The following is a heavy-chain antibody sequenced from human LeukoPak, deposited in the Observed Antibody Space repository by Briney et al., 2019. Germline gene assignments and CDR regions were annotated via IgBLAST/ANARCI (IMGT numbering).Heavy chain of an antibody. Sequence: SETLSLTCTVSGASISRDSITSDYWSWVRQPPGKGLEWIGYIYYSGSTNYNPSLKSRVTISVDTSKNQFSLKLSSVTAADTAVYYCVRGGIVGTSTRIPLFDSWGQGTLVTVSS. CDR1: GASISRDSITSDY. J-gene: IGHJ4*02. CDR3: VRGGIVGTSTRIPLFDS. CDR2: IYYSGST. D-gene: IGHD1-26*01. V-gene: IGHV4-61*01.